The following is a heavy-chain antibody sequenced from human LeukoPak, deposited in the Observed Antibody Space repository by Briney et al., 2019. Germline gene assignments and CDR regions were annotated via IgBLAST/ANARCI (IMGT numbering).Heavy chain of an antibody. J-gene: IGHJ4*02. CDR3: ARSSYSSGWYAGPEGDY. V-gene: IGHV1-8*01. CDR1: GYTFTNYD. CDR2: RNPNSGNT. D-gene: IGHD6-19*01. Sequence: ASVKVSCKASGYTFTNYDINWVRQATGQGLEWMGWRNPNSGNTGYAQKFQGRVTMTRNTSISTAYMELSSLRSEDTALYYCARSSYSSGWYAGPEGDYWGQGTLLTVSS.